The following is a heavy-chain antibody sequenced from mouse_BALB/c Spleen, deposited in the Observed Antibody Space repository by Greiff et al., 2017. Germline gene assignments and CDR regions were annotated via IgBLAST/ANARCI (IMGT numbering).Heavy chain of an antibody. CDR1: GYTFTSYV. Sequence: VQLQQSGPELVKPGASVKMSCKASGYTFTSYVMHWVKQKPGQGLEWIGYINPYNDGTKYNEKFKGKATLTSDKSSSTAYMELSSLTSEDSAVYYCARWGTTATYYFDYWGQGTTLTVSS. CDR3: ARWGTTATYYFDY. V-gene: IGHV1-14*01. CDR2: INPYNDGT. D-gene: IGHD1-2*01. J-gene: IGHJ2*01.